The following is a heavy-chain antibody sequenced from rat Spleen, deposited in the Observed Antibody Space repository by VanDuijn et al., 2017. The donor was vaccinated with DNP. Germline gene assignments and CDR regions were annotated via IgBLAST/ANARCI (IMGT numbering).Heavy chain of an antibody. CDR2: INYDVGNT. D-gene: IGHD1-12*02. CDR1: GFTFSDYY. CDR3: VRPDYYDGSYPHY. Sequence: EVQLVESGGGLVQPGKSLKLSCAASGFTFSDYYMAWVRQAPTKGLEWVAYINYDVGNTYYPDSVKGRFTISRDNSKSTLYLQMNSLRSEDTATYYCVRPDYYDGSYPHYWGQGVMVTVSS. V-gene: IGHV5-22*01. J-gene: IGHJ2*01.